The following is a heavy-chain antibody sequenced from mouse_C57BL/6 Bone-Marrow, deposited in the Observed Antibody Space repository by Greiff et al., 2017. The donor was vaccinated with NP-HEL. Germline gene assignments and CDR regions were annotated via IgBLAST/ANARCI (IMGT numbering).Heavy chain of an antibody. CDR3: ARTGYGRSYGFAY. CDR1: GYTFTSYW. Sequence: QVQLQQPGAELVKPGASVKLSCKASGYTFTSYWMHWVKQRPGQGLEWIGMIHPNSGSTNYNEKFKSKATLTVDKSSSTAYMQLSSLTSEDAAVDYCARTGYGRSYGFAYWGQGTLVTVSA. V-gene: IGHV1-64*01. D-gene: IGHD1-1*01. J-gene: IGHJ3*01. CDR2: IHPNSGST.